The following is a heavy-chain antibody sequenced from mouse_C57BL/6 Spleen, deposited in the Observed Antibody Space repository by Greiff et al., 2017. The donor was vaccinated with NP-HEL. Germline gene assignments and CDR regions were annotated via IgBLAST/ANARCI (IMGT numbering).Heavy chain of an antibody. J-gene: IGHJ2*01. CDR1: GYAFSSYW. D-gene: IGHD1-1*01. CDR2: IYPGDGDT. Sequence: VKLVESGAELVKPGASVKISCKASGYAFSSYWMNWVKQRPGKGLEWIGQIYPGDGDTNYNGKFKGKATLTADKSSSTAYMQLSSLTSEDSAVYFCARDYGRPFDYWGQGTTLTVSS. V-gene: IGHV1-80*01. CDR3: ARDYGRPFDY.